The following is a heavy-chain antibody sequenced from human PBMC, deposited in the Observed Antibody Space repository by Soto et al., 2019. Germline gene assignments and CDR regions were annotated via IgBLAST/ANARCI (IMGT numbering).Heavy chain of an antibody. J-gene: IGHJ4*02. CDR3: AAANFLYAPVQFDY. CDR2: IVVGSGNT. Sequence: SVKVSCKASGGGNLRDYRTTWVRQARGQRLEWIGWIVVGSGNTNYAQKFQERVTITRDMSTSTAYMELSSLRSEDTAVYYCAAANFLYAPVQFDYWGQGTLVTVSS. D-gene: IGHD2-8*01. CDR1: GGGNLRDYR. V-gene: IGHV1-58*02.